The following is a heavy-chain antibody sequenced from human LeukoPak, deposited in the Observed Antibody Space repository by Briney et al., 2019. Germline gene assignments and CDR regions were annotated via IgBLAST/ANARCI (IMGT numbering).Heavy chain of an antibody. CDR1: GFTFSSYA. CDR2: ISGSGGST. CDR3: AKDPEIACDSSGYTGDFFDY. J-gene: IGHJ4*02. V-gene: IGHV3-23*01. Sequence: PGGSLRLSCAASGFTFSSYAMSWVRQAPGKGLEWVSTISGSGGSTYYADSVKGRFTISRDNSKNTLYLQMNSLRAEDTAVYYCAKDPEIACDSSGYTGDFFDYWGQGTLVTLSS. D-gene: IGHD6-19*01.